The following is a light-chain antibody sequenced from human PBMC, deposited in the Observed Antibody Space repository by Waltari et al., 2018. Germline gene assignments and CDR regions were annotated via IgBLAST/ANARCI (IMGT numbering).Light chain of an antibody. Sequence: QSALTQPPSASGSPGQSVSISCTGTSSDVGGYKYVSWYQQHPGQAPKLLIYEVSKRPSAVPDLFSGSKSGNTASLTVSVLQVEDEAGYYCSSYAGNNVVFGGGTKLTVL. V-gene: IGLV2-8*01. CDR1: SSDVGGYKY. CDR3: SSYAGNNVV. CDR2: EVS. J-gene: IGLJ2*01.